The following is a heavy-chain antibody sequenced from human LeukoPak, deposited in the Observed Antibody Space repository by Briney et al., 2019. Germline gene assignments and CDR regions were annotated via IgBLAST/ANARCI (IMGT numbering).Heavy chain of an antibody. CDR2: ICYSGST. D-gene: IGHD3-22*01. Sequence: SETLSLTCTVSGGSISSSSYYWGWLRQPPGKGLDWIGSICYSGSTYYNPSLKSRVIVSSDTSKNQFSLKLSSVTAADTAVYYCGGYSTHPDAFDIWGQGTMVTVSS. J-gene: IGHJ3*02. V-gene: IGHV4-39*07. CDR1: GGSISSSSYY. CDR3: GGYSTHPDAFDI.